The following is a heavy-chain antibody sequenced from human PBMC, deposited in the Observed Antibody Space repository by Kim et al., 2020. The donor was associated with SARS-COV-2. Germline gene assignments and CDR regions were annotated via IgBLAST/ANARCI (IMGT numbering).Heavy chain of an antibody. CDR2: INAGNGNT. Sequence: ASVKVSCKASGYTFTSYAMHWVRQAPGQRLEWMGWINAGNGNTKYSQKFQGRVTITRDTSASTAYMELSSLRSEDTAVYYCARDRVESVYRASDWFDPWGQGTLVTVSS. V-gene: IGHV1-3*01. CDR3: ARDRVESVYRASDWFDP. CDR1: GYTFTSYA. J-gene: IGHJ5*02.